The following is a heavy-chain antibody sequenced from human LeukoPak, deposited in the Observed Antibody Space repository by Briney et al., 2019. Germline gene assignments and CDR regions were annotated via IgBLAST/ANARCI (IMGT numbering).Heavy chain of an antibody. CDR3: LRFWAEYLD. J-gene: IGHJ4*02. CDR1: GFTFSGSW. V-gene: IGHV3-74*03. Sequence: GGSLRLSCAASGFTFSGSWMHWVRQDPGKGLVWVAHINPDGTTTTYADFVKGRFTISRDNAKNTLYLQTNNLRAEDTGIYYCLRFWAEYLDWGQGTHVTVSS. D-gene: IGHD6-6*01. CDR2: INPDGTTT.